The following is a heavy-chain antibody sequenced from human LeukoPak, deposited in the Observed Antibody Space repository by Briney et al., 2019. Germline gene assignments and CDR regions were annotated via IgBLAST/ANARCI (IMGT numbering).Heavy chain of an antibody. CDR3: AKEIVPLFYFDY. CDR1: GFTFNTYG. CDR2: IWYDGSNK. Sequence: GGSLRLSCGASGFTFNTYGMNWVRLAPGKGLEWVAVIWYDGSNKYYADSVKGRFIVSRDNSKNTLYLQVNSLRVEDTAVYYCAKEIVPLFYFDYWGQGTLVTVSS. D-gene: IGHD2-8*01. J-gene: IGHJ4*02. V-gene: IGHV3-33*06.